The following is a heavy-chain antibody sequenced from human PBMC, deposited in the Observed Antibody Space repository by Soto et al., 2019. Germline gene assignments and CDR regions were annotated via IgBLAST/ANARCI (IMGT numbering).Heavy chain of an antibody. D-gene: IGHD5-12*01. CDR3: ARDQDLGGYDLRPMYGLDV. Sequence: PGGSLRLSCATSGFTFDDYAMHWVRQIPGKGLEWVSGINWNSETVGYADSVKGRFTISRDSAKNSLYLQMTTLRPEDTALYFCARDQDLGGYDLRPMYGLDVWGQGTTV. CDR1: GFTFDDYA. J-gene: IGHJ6*02. V-gene: IGHV3-9*01. CDR2: INWNSETV.